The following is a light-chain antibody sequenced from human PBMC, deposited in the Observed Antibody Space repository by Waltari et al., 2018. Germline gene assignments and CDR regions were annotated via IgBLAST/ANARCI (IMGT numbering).Light chain of an antibody. Sequence: FLSTSVGDRVTITCRASQDISSHLAWYQQKPGKAPRLLVYGASTLHSGVPSRFSGTGSGTEFTLTINNLQPEDFATYYCQQLIRFPTFTFGQGTKLQIE. CDR3: QQLIRFPTFT. CDR1: QDISSH. V-gene: IGKV1-9*01. J-gene: IGKJ2*01. CDR2: GAS.